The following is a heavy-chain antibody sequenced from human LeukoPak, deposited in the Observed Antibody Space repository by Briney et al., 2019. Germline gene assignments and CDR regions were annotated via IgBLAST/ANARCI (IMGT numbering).Heavy chain of an antibody. CDR2: ISYDGSNK. Sequence: PGGSLRLSCAASGFTFSSYAMYWVRQTPGKGLEWVAGISYDGSNKYYTDSVKGRFTISRDNSNNMLYLQMSSLRAEDTAVYFCANNPQQLILSNHFDYWGQGTLVTVSS. J-gene: IGHJ4*02. CDR1: GFTFSSYA. V-gene: IGHV3-30*18. CDR3: ANNPQQLILSNHFDY. D-gene: IGHD2-15*01.